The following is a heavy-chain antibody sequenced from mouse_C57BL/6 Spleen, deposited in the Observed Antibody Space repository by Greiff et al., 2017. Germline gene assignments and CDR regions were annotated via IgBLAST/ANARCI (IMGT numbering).Heavy chain of an antibody. D-gene: IGHD4-1*01. Sequence: DVQLLESGPELVRPGASVKMSCKASGYSFTGYYMNWVKQRPGQGLEWIGEIDPSTGCTNYNQKFKAKASLTVDTSSSTAYMQRKSLTSEDSAVYSCARVGSGLAYWGQGTRVTVSA. CDR3: ARVGSGLAY. CDR1: GYSFTGYY. J-gene: IGHJ3*01. V-gene: IGHV1-42*01. CDR2: IDPSTGCT.